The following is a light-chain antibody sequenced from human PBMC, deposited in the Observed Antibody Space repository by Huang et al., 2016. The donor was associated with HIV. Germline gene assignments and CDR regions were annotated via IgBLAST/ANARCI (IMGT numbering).Light chain of an antibody. V-gene: IGKV3-20*01. Sequence: EIVLTQSPGTLSVSPGERATLSCRASQGVSSSYLAWYQHKPGQAPRLLIYGTSSRATGIPDRFSGSGSGTDFTLTIGRLEPEDFAVYYCQQFGTSPWTFGQGTKVEVK. CDR2: GTS. CDR1: QGVSSSY. CDR3: QQFGTSPWT. J-gene: IGKJ1*01.